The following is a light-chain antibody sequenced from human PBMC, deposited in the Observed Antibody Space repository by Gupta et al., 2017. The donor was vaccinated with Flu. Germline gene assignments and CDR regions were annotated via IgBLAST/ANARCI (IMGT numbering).Light chain of an antibody. J-gene: IGLJ3*02. CDR1: TSTLAGDS. V-gene: IGLV1-44*01. CDR3: AGCDDSLNGWV. CDR2: YNA. Sequence: SVLTSPPSVSGAPGRRVTFSCARGTSTLAGDSVNLDQRVTGPAPKLLIYYNARRPSGRPGRFSGSKSATTASLAITGLQSADEAEDSCAGCDDSLNGWVFGGGTKLTVL.